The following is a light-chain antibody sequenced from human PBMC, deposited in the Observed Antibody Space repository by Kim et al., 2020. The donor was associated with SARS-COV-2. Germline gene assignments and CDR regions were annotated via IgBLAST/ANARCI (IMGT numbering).Light chain of an antibody. V-gene: IGKV3-11*01. CDR3: QQRSNWWT. J-gene: IGKJ1*01. CDR1: QSVSSY. Sequence: SFAPGERASRSCRASQSVSSYLAWYQQKPGQAPRLLIYDASNRATGIPARFSGSGSGTDFTLTISSLEPEDFAFYYCQQRSNWWTFGQGTKVDIK. CDR2: DAS.